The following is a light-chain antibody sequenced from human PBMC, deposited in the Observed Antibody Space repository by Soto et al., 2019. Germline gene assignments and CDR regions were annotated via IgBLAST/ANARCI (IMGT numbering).Light chain of an antibody. CDR3: QQYDNWPPIT. CDR1: QSVSSN. Sequence: EIVMTQSPASLSVSPGERATLSCRASQSVSSNLAWYQQKPGQAPRLLIYGASTRATGIPARFSGSGSGTEFTLTISTLQSEDFAVYYCQQYDNWPPITFGPGTKVDI. V-gene: IGKV3-15*01. J-gene: IGKJ3*01. CDR2: GAS.